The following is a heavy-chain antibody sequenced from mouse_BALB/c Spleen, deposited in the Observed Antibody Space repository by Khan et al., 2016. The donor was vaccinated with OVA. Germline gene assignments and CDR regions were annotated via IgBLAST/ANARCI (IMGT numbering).Heavy chain of an antibody. CDR2: VNPNTGGS. V-gene: IGHV1-26*01. CDR1: GYSFTLYY. D-gene: IGHD2-14*01. CDR3: ARGYDFFAY. J-gene: IGHJ3*01. Sequence: VQLQQSGPDLVKPGASVKISCKASGYSFTLYYMTWVKQSYGKSLEWIGRVNPNTGGSAYNQEFKGKAILTVDQSSNTAYMELHSLTSEDSAVYYCARGYDFFAYWGQGTLVTVSA.